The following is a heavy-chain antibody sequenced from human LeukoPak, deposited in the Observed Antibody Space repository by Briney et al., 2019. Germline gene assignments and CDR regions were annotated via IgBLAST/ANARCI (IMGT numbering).Heavy chain of an antibody. CDR2: IKSKTDGGTT. D-gene: IGHD3-22*01. V-gene: IGHV3-15*01. CDR3: TTTYYYDSSGFDY. J-gene: IGHJ4*02. Sequence: GGSLRLSCAASGFTFSNYWMSWVRQAPGKGLEWVGRIKSKTDGGTTDYAAPVKGRFTISRDDSKNTLYLQMNSLKTEDTAVYYCTTTYYYDSSGFDYWGQGTLVTVSS. CDR1: GFTFSNYW.